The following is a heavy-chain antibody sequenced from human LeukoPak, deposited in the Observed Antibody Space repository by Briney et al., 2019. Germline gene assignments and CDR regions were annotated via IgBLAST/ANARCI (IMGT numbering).Heavy chain of an antibody. V-gene: IGHV5-10-1*01. CDR3: ATVTTIYYYYGMDV. CDR1: GYSFTSYW. Sequence: GESLKLSCKGSGYSFTSYWITWVRQMPGKGLEWMGRIDPSDSYTNYSPSFQGHVTISADKSISTAYLQWSSLKASDTAMYYCATVTTIYYYYGMDVWGQGTTVTVSS. J-gene: IGHJ6*02. D-gene: IGHD4-17*01. CDR2: IDPSDSYT.